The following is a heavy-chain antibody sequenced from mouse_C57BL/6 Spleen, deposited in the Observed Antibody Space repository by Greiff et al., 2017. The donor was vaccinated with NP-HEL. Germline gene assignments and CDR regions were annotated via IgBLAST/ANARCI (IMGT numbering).Heavy chain of an antibody. J-gene: IGHJ1*03. Sequence: VQLQQPGAELVRPGTSVKLSCKASGYTFTSYWMHWVKQRPGQGLEWIGVIDPSDSYTNYNQKFTGKATLTVDTSSSTAYMQLSSLTSEDSAVYYCARRGDGYYWYFDVWGTGTTVTVSS. D-gene: IGHD2-3*01. CDR3: ARRGDGYYWYFDV. CDR1: GYTFTSYW. V-gene: IGHV1-59*01. CDR2: IDPSDSYT.